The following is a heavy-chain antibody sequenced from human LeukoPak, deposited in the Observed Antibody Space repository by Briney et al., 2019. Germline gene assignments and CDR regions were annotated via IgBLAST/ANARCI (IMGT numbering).Heavy chain of an antibody. J-gene: IGHJ4*02. D-gene: IGHD1-26*01. CDR3: AKREVGPTRGYYFDY. CDR1: GFTFSRYA. CDR2: ISVSGST. V-gene: IGHV3-23*01. Sequence: PGQSLTLSWAASGFTFSRYAMGCVRQAPREGLEWVSSISVSGSTYYADPVKGSLAISRDNTNHTLYLQMHSLRADDTALYYCAKREVGPTRGYYFDYWGQGTVV.